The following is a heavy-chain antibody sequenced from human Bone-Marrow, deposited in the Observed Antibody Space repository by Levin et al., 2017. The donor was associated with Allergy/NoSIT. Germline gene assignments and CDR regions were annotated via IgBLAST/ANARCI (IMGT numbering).Heavy chain of an antibody. J-gene: IGHJ6*02. CDR1: GGSINSYY. V-gene: IGHV4-59*01. D-gene: IGHD3-3*01. CDR2: FHSSGNT. CDR3: SREDSSGFYSDRYYYYGMDV. Sequence: SETLSLTCTVSGGSINSYYWSWIRQSPGKGLEWIGSFHSSGNTNYNPSLKSRVTTSVDTSKNQFSLRLTSVTAADTAVYYCSREDSSGFYSDRYYYYGMDVWGQGTTVTVSS.